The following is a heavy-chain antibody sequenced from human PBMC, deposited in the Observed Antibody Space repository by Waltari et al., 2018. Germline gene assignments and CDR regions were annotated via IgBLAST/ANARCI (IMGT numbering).Heavy chain of an antibody. CDR3: ASAAGRTTVTTGNWFDP. J-gene: IGHJ5*02. Sequence: EVQLVESGGGLVQPGGSLRLSCAASGFTVSSNYMSWVRQAPGKGLEGVSVIYSGGSTYYADSVKGRLTISRDNSKNTLYLQMNSLRAEETAVYYCASAAGRTTVTTGNWFDPWGQGTLVTVSS. CDR2: IYSGGST. V-gene: IGHV3-53*01. CDR1: GFTVSSNY. D-gene: IGHD4-17*01.